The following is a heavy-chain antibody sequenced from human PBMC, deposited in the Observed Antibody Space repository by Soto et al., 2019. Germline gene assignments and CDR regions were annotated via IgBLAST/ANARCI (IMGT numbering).Heavy chain of an antibody. CDR3: ARDSDIYYGMDV. D-gene: IGHD3-9*01. J-gene: IGHJ6*02. CDR1: GFTFSVHS. V-gene: IGHV3-48*02. Sequence: GGSLRLSCAASGFTFSVHSMNWVRRAPGKGLEWVSYISSTSSARYYADSVRGRFTISRDNVKYSLYLQMNSLTDEDTAVYCCARDSDIYYGMDVWGQGTTVTVSS. CDR2: ISSTSSAR.